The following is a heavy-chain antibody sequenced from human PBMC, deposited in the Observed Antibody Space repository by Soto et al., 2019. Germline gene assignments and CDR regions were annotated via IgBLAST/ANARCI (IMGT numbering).Heavy chain of an antibody. CDR2: ISYDGSTK. J-gene: IGHJ4*02. D-gene: IGHD6-19*01. V-gene: IGHV3-30*18. CDR1: GFTFSSYG. Sequence: QVQLVESGGGVVQPGRSLRLSCAASGFTFSSYGMHWVRQAPGKGLEWVAVISYDGSTKYYADSVKGRFTISRDNSKNTLYLQMNSLRAEDTAVYYCAKARSGWYWDYWGQGTLVTVSS. CDR3: AKARSGWYWDY.